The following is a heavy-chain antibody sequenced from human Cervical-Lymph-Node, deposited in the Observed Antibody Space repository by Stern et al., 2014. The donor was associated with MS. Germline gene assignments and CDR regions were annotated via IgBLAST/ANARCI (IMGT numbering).Heavy chain of an antibody. V-gene: IGHV3-33*01. Sequence: QMQLVQSGGGVVQPGGSLRLSCAASGFTFSNFHIHWVRQAPGKGLEWVSLMWSDGTQKYYADSVKGRFTMFRDNSENTLYLQMSSLRADDTAVYYCARDYSYSFDLWGHGSLVTVSS. CDR3: ARDYSYSFDL. J-gene: IGHJ4*01. D-gene: IGHD3-10*01. CDR1: GFTFSNFH. CDR2: MWSDGTQK.